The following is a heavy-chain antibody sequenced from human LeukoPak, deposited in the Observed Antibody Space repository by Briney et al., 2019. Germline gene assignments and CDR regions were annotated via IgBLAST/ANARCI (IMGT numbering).Heavy chain of an antibody. CDR2: IYYSGST. J-gene: IGHJ4*02. V-gene: IGHV4-39*01. Sequence: RPSETLSLTCTVSGGSISSSSYYWGWIRQPPGKGLEWIGSIYYSGSTYYNPSLKSRVTISVDTSKNQFSLKLSSVTAADTAVYYCARGIGGYCTNGVCYKFRYYFDYWGQGTLVTVSS. CDR3: ARGIGGYCTNGVCYKFRYYFDY. CDR1: GGSISSSSYY. D-gene: IGHD2-8*01.